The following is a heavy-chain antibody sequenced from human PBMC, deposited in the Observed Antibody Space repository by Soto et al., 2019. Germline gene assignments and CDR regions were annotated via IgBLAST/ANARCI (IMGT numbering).Heavy chain of an antibody. Sequence: QITLKETRPPLVRPTQTLTLTCSFSGFSVSSNGVGVGWIRQPPGKALEWLALIYWDDDKRYSPSLKSSLTISKDTSQNQVVLILTSIDPVDSATYYCAHWAATLVPGGRGPTFDVWGQGTPVIVSS. V-gene: IGHV2-5*02. D-gene: IGHD3-10*01. J-gene: IGHJ3*01. CDR3: AHWAATLVPGGRGPTFDV. CDR1: GFSVSSNGVG. CDR2: IYWDDDK.